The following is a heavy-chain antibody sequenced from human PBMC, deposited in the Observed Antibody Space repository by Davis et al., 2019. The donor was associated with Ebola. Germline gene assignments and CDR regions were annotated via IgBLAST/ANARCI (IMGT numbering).Heavy chain of an antibody. J-gene: IGHJ5*02. CDR1: GGTFSSYA. D-gene: IGHD1-14*01. CDR2: IIPIFGTA. CDR3: ARERAGTRFDP. Sequence: SVTVSCKASGGTFSSYAISWVRQAPGQGLEWMGGIIPIFGTANYAQKFQGRVTMTRNTSTNTAYMELSGLTSEDTAVYYCARERAGTRFDPWGQGTLVTVSS. V-gene: IGHV1-69*05.